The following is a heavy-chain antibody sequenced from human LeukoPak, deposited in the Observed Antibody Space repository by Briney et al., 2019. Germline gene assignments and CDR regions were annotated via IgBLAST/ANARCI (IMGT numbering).Heavy chain of an antibody. CDR3: ARAPDCSSTSCYAAFDI. J-gene: IGHJ3*02. D-gene: IGHD2-2*01. CDR2: IWYDGSNK. CDR1: GFTFSSYG. Sequence: GGSLRLSCAASGFTFSSYGMHWVRQAPGKGLEWVAVIWYDGSNKYYADSVKGRFTISRDNAKNSLYLQMNSLRAEDTAVYYCARAPDCSSTSCYAAFDIWGQGTMVTVSS. V-gene: IGHV3-33*01.